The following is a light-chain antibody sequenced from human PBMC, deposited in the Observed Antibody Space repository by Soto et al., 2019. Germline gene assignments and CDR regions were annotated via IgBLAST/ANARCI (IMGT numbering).Light chain of an antibody. J-gene: IGLJ2*01. Sequence: QSALTQPASVSGSPGQSITISCTGTSGDIATSDYVSWFQHHPGEAPKIILYDVNNRPSGVSDRFSGSKSANTASLTISGLQAVDEADYYFSSFTSSDTLLFGGGTKLTVL. CDR1: SGDIATSDY. V-gene: IGLV2-14*03. CDR3: SSFTSSDTLL. CDR2: DVN.